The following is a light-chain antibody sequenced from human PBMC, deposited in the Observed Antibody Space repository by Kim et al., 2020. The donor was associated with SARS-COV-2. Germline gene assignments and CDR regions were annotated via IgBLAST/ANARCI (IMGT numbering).Light chain of an antibody. CDR3: QQYST. Sequence: SSLSAFVGDRVTRTCRASQSSSGWLAWYQQRPGKAHKLLIYDASSLESGVPARFNGSGSGTELTLTNSSLQPDDFATYYCQQYSTFGRGSKVDIK. J-gene: IGKJ4*01. CDR1: QSSSGW. V-gene: IGKV1-5*01. CDR2: DAS.